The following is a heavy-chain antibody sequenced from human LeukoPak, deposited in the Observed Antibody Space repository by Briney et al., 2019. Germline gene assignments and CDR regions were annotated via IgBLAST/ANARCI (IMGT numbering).Heavy chain of an antibody. CDR3: ARGGLAGFDY. CDR2: IRYDGSNK. CDR1: GFTFSSYG. Sequence: PGGSLRLSCAASGFTFSSYGMHWVRQAPGKGLEWVAFIRYDGSNKYYADSVKGRFTISRDNSKNTLYLQMNSLRAEDTAVYYSARGGLAGFDYWGQGTLVTVSS. J-gene: IGHJ4*02. V-gene: IGHV3-30*02. D-gene: IGHD6-19*01.